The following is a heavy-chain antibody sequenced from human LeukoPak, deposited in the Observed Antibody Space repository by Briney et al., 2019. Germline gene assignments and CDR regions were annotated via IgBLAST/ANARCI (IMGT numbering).Heavy chain of an antibody. CDR3: ARVGYYESSGYYEY. D-gene: IGHD3-22*01. CDR2: INPNSGGT. V-gene: IGHV1-2*06. Sequence: ASVKVSCKASGYTLTDYYMHWVRQAPGQGLEWMGRINPNSGGTNYAQKFQGRVTMTSDTSISTVYMELGRLRSDDTAVYYCARVGYYESSGYYEYWGQGTLVTVSS. CDR1: GYTLTDYY. J-gene: IGHJ4*02.